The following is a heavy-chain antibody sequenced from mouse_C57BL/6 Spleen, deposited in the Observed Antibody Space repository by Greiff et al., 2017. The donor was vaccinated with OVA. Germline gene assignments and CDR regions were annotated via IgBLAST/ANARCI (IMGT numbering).Heavy chain of an antibody. J-gene: IGHJ4*01. CDR2: IWSGGST. Sequence: VQLQQSGPGLVQPSQSLSITCTVSGFSLTTYGVHWVRQSPGKGLEWLGVIWSGGSTDYNAAFISRLSISKDNSKSQVFYKMNSLQADDTAIYYCARKYDYDEDYAMDYWGQGTSVTVAS. V-gene: IGHV2-2*01. CDR1: GFSLTTYG. CDR3: ARKYDYDEDYAMDY. D-gene: IGHD2-4*01.